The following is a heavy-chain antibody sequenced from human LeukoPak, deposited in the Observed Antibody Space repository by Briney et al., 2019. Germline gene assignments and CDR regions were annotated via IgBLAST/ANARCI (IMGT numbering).Heavy chain of an antibody. CDR2: INSDSSLM. J-gene: IGHJ4*02. D-gene: IGHD3-16*01. V-gene: IGHV3-21*01. CDR1: GFTFSSYS. Sequence: GGSLRLSCAASGFTFSSYSMNWVRQAPGKGLEWVSSINSDSSLMFYAESVKGRFTISRDNARNSLYLQMNSLRAEDTAVYYCIRDLFDAYSLDYWGQGALVTVSS. CDR3: IRDLFDAYSLDY.